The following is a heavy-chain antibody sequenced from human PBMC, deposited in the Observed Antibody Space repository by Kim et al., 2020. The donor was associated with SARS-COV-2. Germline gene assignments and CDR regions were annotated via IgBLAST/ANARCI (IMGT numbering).Heavy chain of an antibody. CDR3: VRGQQWLIKN. Sequence: GGSLRLSCAASGFTFDDYAIKWVRQVPGKGLEWVSLISRDGGEIKYADSVKGRFTISRDNSKNSVYLQMNSLRSEDTALYYCVRGQQWLIKNWGQETQVTVPS. V-gene: IGHV3-43*02. D-gene: IGHD6-19*01. J-gene: IGHJ4*02. CDR1: GFTFDDYA. CDR2: ISRDGGEI.